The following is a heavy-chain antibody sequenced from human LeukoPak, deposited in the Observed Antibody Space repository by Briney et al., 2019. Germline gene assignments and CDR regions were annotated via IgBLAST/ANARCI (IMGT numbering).Heavy chain of an antibody. CDR1: GFTFSSYG. J-gene: IGHJ4*02. CDR3: ARDRKGYYFDN. V-gene: IGHV3-23*01. Sequence: GGSLRLSCAASGFTFSSYGMSWVRQAPGKGLEWVSAITGSGGTTYYADSVKGRFTISRDNSKNTLYLQMNSLRAEDTAVYYCARDRKGYYFDNWGQGTLVTVSS. CDR2: ITGSGGTT.